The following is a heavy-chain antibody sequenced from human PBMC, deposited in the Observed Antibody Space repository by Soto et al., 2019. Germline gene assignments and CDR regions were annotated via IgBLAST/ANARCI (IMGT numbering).Heavy chain of an antibody. Sequence: VHLVESGGGVAQPGRSLTLSCAASGFTFRSYGMHWVRQAPGKGLEWVSAVSGSGGSVYYADSVRGRFTISRDNSKNTLYLQVNSLRAEDTAIYYCAKGSVVGADYSYGMDVWGQGTTVTVSS. CDR1: GFTFRSYG. V-gene: IGHV3-23*04. CDR2: VSGSGGSV. CDR3: AKGSVVGADYSYGMDV. J-gene: IGHJ6*02. D-gene: IGHD2-2*01.